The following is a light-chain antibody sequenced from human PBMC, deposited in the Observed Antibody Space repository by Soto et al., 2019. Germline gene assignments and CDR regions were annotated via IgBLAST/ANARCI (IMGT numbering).Light chain of an antibody. CDR1: QSVSSN. J-gene: IGKJ2*01. V-gene: IGKV3-15*01. CDR2: GAS. Sequence: EIVMSQSPATLSVSPGERATLSCRTGQSVSSNLAWYQHKPGQAPRLLIYGASTRATGIPARFRGSGSGTEFTLTISSLQSEDFAFYYCQHYNNLPPMNTFGQGTKLEIK. CDR3: QHYNNLPPMNT.